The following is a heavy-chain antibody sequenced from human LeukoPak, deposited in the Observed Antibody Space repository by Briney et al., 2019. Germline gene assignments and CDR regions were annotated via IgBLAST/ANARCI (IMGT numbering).Heavy chain of an antibody. V-gene: IGHV1-68*01. CDR1: GYTFTYCS. CDR2: ITLYNGNT. D-gene: IGHD6-19*01. Sequence: GASVTVSCKASGYTFTYCSLHWLQQAPGQGLERMRWITLYNGNTNYAKKFQGRVTITRDMSLRTAYIELSSLRSEDSAVYFCARDGVAGTYYFDHWGQGTLVTVSS. CDR3: ARDGVAGTYYFDH. J-gene: IGHJ4*02.